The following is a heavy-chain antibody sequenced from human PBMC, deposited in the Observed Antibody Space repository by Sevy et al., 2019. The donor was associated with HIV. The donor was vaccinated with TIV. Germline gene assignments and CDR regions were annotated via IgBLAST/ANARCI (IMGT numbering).Heavy chain of an antibody. CDR2: LSFGCGKI. CDR3: AREGCTRPHDY. Sequence: GGSLRLSCAASGXXFYDYSMSWIRQAPGKGLEWVATLSFGCGKINYADSVKGRFTISRDNSKNSFYLQMDNLRVEDTALYYCAREGCTRPHDYWGQGTRVTVSS. J-gene: IGHJ4*02. V-gene: IGHV3-23*01. CDR1: GXXFYDYS. D-gene: IGHD2-8*01.